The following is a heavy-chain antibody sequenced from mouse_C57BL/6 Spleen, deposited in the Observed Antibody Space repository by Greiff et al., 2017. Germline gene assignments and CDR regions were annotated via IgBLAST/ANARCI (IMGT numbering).Heavy chain of an antibody. D-gene: IGHD1-1*01. CDR3: ARSSVVARYFDV. CDR1: GYAFTNYL. CDR2: INPGSGGT. Sequence: VQLQQSGAELVRPGTSVKVSCKASGYAFTNYLIEWVKQRPGQGLEWIGVINPGSGGTNYNEKFKGKATLTADKSSSTAYMQLSSLTSEDSAVYFWARSSVVARYFDVWGTGTTVTVSS. J-gene: IGHJ1*03. V-gene: IGHV1-54*01.